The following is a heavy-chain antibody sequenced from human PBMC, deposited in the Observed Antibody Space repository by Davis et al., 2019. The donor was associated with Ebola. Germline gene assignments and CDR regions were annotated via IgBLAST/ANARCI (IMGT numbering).Heavy chain of an antibody. V-gene: IGHV3-48*04. CDR2: ISDSSTTI. CDR1: GFTFSTYS. CDR3: AKVVYSSSWLS. D-gene: IGHD6-13*01. J-gene: IGHJ5*02. Sequence: GESLKISCAASGFTFSTYSMNWVRQAPGKGLEWVSYISDSSTTIYYADSVKGRFTISRDNAKNTLYLQMNSLRAEDTAVYYCAKVVYSSSWLSWGQGTLVTVSS.